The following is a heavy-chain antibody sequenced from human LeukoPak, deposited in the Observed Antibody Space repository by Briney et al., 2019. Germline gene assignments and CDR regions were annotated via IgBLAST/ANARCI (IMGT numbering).Heavy chain of an antibody. CDR1: GGSISSSSYY. V-gene: IGHV4-39*07. J-gene: IGHJ4*02. Sequence: SETLSLTCTVSGGSISSSSYYWGWIRQPPGKGLEWIGSIYYSGSTYYNPSLKSRVTISVDTSKNQFSLKLSSVTAADTAVYYCARDGTGMATISFDYWGQGTLVTVSS. CDR2: IYYSGST. CDR3: ARDGTGMATISFDY. D-gene: IGHD5-24*01.